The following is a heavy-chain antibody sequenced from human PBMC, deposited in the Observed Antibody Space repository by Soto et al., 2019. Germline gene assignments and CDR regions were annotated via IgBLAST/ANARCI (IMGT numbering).Heavy chain of an antibody. CDR3: ARDLPPYGGRRSPPTGAFED. CDR1: GGSFTGDY. Sequence: SETLSPTCSVSGGSFTGDYWSWIRQPAGKGLQWIGRVFGNGAGTPIYNSLLKSRARMSADPSKRQFSLTLTSVTAADTAVYYCARDLPPYGGRRSPPTGAFEDWGQGIMVTVSS. CDR2: VFGNGAGTP. V-gene: IGHV4-4*07. D-gene: IGHD2-15*01. J-gene: IGHJ4*02.